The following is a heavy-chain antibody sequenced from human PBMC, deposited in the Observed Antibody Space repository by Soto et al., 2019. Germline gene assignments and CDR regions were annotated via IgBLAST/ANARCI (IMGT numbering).Heavy chain of an antibody. CDR2: INPNSGGT. Sequence: ASVKVSCKASGYTLTGYYMHWVRQAPGQGLEWMGWINPNSGGTNYAQKFQGRVTMTRDTSISTAYMELSRLRSDDTAVYYCARAKQLARRWFDPWGQGTLVTVSS. V-gene: IGHV1-2*02. CDR1: GYTLTGYY. D-gene: IGHD6-6*01. J-gene: IGHJ5*02. CDR3: ARAKQLARRWFDP.